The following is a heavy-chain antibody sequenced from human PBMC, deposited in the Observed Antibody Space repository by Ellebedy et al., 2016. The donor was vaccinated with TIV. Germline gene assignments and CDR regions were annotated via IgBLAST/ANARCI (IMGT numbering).Heavy chain of an antibody. J-gene: IGHJ4*02. V-gene: IGHV3-7*03. D-gene: IGHD6-13*01. CDR1: EFSFGDDW. CDR2: IHKDGSER. Sequence: PGGSLRLSCAAFEFSFGDDWMSWVRQAPGKGLEWVATIHKDGSERYYVDSVKGRFTVSRDNTRDMLFLEMSSLKADDTGIYYCVRGGARSSWYWRLWGQGTLVTVSA. CDR3: VRGGARSSWYWRL.